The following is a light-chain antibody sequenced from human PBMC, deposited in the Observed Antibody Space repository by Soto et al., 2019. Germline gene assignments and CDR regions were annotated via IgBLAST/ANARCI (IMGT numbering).Light chain of an antibody. V-gene: IGLV2-14*03. Sequence: QSALTQPASVSGSPGQSITISCTGTSSDVGGYTYVSWYQHHPGKATKLIIYDVSNRPSGVSIRFSGSKSDNTASLTISGVQHEEEDDYDCSSYTNRNIRQIVFGTGTKLTVL. J-gene: IGLJ1*01. CDR2: DVS. CDR3: SSYTNRNIRQIV. CDR1: SSDVGGYTY.